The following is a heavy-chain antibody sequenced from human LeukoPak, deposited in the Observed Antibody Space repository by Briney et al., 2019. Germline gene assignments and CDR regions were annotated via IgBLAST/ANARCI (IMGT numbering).Heavy chain of an antibody. D-gene: IGHD2-15*01. CDR1: GGSISSTNYY. J-gene: IGHJ6*02. CDR2: IYYSGTT. V-gene: IGHV4-39*07. CDR3: ARERISVSYYYGMDV. Sequence: SETPSLTCTVSGGSISSTNYYWGWIRQPPGKGLEWIGSIYYSGTTYYNPSLKSRVIISVDTSKNQFSLKLSSVTAADTAVYYCARERISVSYYYGMDVWGQGATVTVSS.